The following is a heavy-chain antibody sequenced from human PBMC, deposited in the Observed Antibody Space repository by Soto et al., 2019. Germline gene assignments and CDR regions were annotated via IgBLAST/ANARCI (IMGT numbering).Heavy chain of an antibody. D-gene: IGHD4-4*01. V-gene: IGHV1-69*01. CDR2: IIPIFGTA. CDR1: GGTFSSYA. Sequence: QVQLVQSGAEVKKPGSSVKVSCKASGGTFSSYAISWVRQAPGQGLEWMGGIIPIFGTANYAQKFQGRVTITADESSSTAYMELSRLRSEDTAVYYCARRYSNYYYYYDGMDVWGQGTTVTVSS. J-gene: IGHJ6*02. CDR3: ARRYSNYYYYYDGMDV.